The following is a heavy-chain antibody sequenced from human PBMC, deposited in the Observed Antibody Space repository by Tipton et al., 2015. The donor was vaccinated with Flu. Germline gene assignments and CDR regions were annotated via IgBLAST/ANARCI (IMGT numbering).Heavy chain of an antibody. CDR3: ARQPSYETFGLFLPGWFDP. D-gene: IGHD3/OR15-3a*01. CDR1: GGSIGSSTYY. Sequence: TLSLTCTVFGGSIGSSTYYWGWIRQPPGKGLEWIGSIYYSGSTYYNPSLKSRVTMSIDTSKNQFSLKVTSVTAADTAVYYCARQPSYETFGLFLPGWFDPWGQVTLVTVSS. J-gene: IGHJ5*02. V-gene: IGHV4-39*01. CDR2: IYYSGST.